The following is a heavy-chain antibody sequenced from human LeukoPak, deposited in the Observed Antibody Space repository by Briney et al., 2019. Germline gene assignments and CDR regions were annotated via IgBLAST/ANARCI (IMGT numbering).Heavy chain of an antibody. D-gene: IGHD3-22*01. J-gene: IGHJ4*02. CDR3: ARQGDRSDLDY. V-gene: IGHV5-51*01. CDR2: FYPAISDT. Sequence: GASLKISCKGSVYRFTNNWTGWLRQMPGKGLKWWGVFYPAISDTRYSPSLQGQVIISADKSISTADLQWRSLKASNTAMFFCARQGDRSDLDYWGQGTPVTVSS. CDR1: VYRFTNNW.